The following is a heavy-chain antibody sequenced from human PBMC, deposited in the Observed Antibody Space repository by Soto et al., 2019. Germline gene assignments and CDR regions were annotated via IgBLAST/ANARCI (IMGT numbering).Heavy chain of an antibody. Sequence: PGGSLRLSCAASGFTFSDYYMSWIRQAPGKGLEWVSYISSSSSTIYYADSVKGRFTISRDNAKNSLYLQMNSLRAEDTAVYYCARSGTLYDFWGPYYYYGMDVWGQGTTVTVSS. CDR1: GFTFSDYY. CDR2: ISSSSSTI. D-gene: IGHD3-3*01. V-gene: IGHV3-11*01. CDR3: ARSGTLYDFWGPYYYYGMDV. J-gene: IGHJ6*02.